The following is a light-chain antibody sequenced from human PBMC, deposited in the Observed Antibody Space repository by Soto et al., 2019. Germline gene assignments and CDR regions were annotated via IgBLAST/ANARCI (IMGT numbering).Light chain of an antibody. V-gene: IGKV3-15*01. Sequence: EIVLTQSPANLSVSPSQRATLSCRASQSVSGDLAWYHHKPGQAPRLLIYDASTRALDTPARFAGSGSGTEFTLTISSLQSEDFAVYFCPQYNNWPITFGQGTRLEI. CDR1: QSVSGD. CDR2: DAS. CDR3: PQYNNWPIT. J-gene: IGKJ5*01.